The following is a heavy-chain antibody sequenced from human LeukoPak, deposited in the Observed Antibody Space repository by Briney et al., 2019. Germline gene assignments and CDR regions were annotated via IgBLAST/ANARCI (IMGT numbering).Heavy chain of an antibody. Sequence: GSLRLSCAASGFTFSSYSMNWVRQAPGKGLEWVSSISSSSSYIYYADSVKGRFTISRDNAKNSLYPQMNSLRAEDTAVYYCARVPIAARPYDYWGQGTLVTVSS. CDR3: ARVPIAARPYDY. J-gene: IGHJ4*02. V-gene: IGHV3-21*01. CDR2: ISSSSSYI. D-gene: IGHD6-6*01. CDR1: GFTFSSYS.